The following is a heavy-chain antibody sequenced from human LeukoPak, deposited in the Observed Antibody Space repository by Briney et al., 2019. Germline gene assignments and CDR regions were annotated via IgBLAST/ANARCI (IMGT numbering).Heavy chain of an antibody. CDR3: AREVAGQDY. J-gene: IGHJ4*02. V-gene: IGHV4-61*02. CDR1: GGSVSSGDYY. D-gene: IGHD6-19*01. Sequence: SQTLSLTCTVSGGSVSSGDYYWTWIRQPAGKGLEWIGRIYTSGSTTYNPSLKSRVTISVDTSKNQFSLKLSSVTAADTAVYYCAREVAGQDYWGQGTLVTVSS. CDR2: IYTSGST.